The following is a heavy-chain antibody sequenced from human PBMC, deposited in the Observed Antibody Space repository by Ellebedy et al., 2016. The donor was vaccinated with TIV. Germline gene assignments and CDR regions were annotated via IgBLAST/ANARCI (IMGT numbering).Heavy chain of an antibody. J-gene: IGHJ4*02. CDR2: INHSGST. CDR3: ARGKYSSGWYVDY. V-gene: IGHV4-34*01. Sequence: MPSETLSLTCAVYGGSFSGYYWSWIRQPPGKGLEWIGEINHSGSTNYNPSLKSRVTISVDTSKNQFSLKLSSVTAADTAVYYCARGKYSSGWYVDYWGQGTLVTVSS. CDR1: GGSFSGYY. D-gene: IGHD6-19*01.